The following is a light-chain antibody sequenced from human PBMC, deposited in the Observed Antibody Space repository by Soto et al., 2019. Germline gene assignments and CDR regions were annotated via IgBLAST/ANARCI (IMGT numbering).Light chain of an antibody. Sequence: QSALTQPRSVSGSPGQSVTISCTGTSSDVGGYNYVSWYQQHPGKAPKLMIYDVSKRPSGVPDRSSGSKSGNTASLTISGLQAEDEADYYCCSYAGSYTFDYVFGTPKKVTV. CDR2: DVS. V-gene: IGLV2-11*01. CDR1: SSDVGGYNY. J-gene: IGLJ1*01. CDR3: CSYAGSYTFDYV.